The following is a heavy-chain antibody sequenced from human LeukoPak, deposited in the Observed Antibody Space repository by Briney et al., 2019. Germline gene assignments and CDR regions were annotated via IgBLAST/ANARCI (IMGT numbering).Heavy chain of an antibody. CDR1: GGSISSSNW. CDR2: IYHSGST. Sequence: PSGTLSLTCAVSGGSISSSNWWSWVRPPPGKGLEWIGEIYHSGSTNYNPSLKSRVTISVDKSKNQFSLKLSSVTAADTAVYYCARDGYNLIYAFDIWGQGTMVTVSS. J-gene: IGHJ3*02. CDR3: ARDGYNLIYAFDI. V-gene: IGHV4-4*02. D-gene: IGHD5-24*01.